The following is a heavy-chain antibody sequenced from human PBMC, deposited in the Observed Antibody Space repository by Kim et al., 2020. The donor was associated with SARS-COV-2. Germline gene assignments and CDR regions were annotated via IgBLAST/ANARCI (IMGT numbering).Heavy chain of an antibody. CDR3: ARQAPASSGWLFTFDY. V-gene: IGHV5-51*01. J-gene: IGHJ4*02. Sequence: GESLKISCKGSGYSFTSYWIGWVRQMPGKGLEWMGIIYPGDSDTRYSPSFQGQVTISADKSISTAYLQWSSLKASDTAMYYCARQAPASSGWLFTFDYWGQGTLVTVSS. CDR2: IYPGDSDT. CDR1: GYSFTSYW. D-gene: IGHD6-19*01.